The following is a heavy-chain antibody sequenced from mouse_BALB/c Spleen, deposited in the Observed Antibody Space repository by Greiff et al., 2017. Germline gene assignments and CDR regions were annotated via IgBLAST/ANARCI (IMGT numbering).Heavy chain of an antibody. V-gene: IGHV2-6-7*01. Sequence: QVQLKESGPGLVAPSQSLSITCTVSGFSLTGYGVNWVRQPPGKGLEWLGMIWGDGSTDYNSALKSRLSISKDNSKSQVFLKMNSLQTDDTARYYCAREGDRYDVYYYAMDYWGQGTSVTVSS. CDR1: GFSLTGYG. CDR2: IWGDGST. J-gene: IGHJ4*01. D-gene: IGHD2-14*01. CDR3: AREGDRYDVYYYAMDY.